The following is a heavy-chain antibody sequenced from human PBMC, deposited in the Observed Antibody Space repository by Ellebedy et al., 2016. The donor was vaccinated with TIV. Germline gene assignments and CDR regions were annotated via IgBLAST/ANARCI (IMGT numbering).Heavy chain of an antibody. CDR3: ARGTDIVVVPAAIVMDV. D-gene: IGHD2-2*01. V-gene: IGHV1-69*04. CDR1: GGTFSSYA. J-gene: IGHJ6*02. Sequence: AASVKVSCKASGGTFSSYAISWVRQAPGQGLEWMGRIIPILGIANYAQKFQGRVTITADKSTSTAYMELSSLRSEDTAVYYCARGTDIVVVPAAIVMDVWGQGTTVTVSS. CDR2: IIPILGIA.